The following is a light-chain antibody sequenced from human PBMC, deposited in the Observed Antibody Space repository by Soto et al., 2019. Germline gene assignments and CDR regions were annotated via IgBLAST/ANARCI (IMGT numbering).Light chain of an antibody. CDR2: GAS. Sequence: EIVLTQSPGTLSLSPGERATLSCTASQSVSSNLAWYQQKPGQAPRLLIYGASSRATGIPDRFSGSWSGTDCTLTISRLEPEDVAVYYCQQYGSSPLTFGGGTKVDIK. CDR3: QQYGSSPLT. V-gene: IGKV3-20*01. J-gene: IGKJ4*01. CDR1: QSVSSN.